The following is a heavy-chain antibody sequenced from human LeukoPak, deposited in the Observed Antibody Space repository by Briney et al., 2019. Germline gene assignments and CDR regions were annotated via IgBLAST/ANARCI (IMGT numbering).Heavy chain of an antibody. V-gene: IGHV1-18*01. D-gene: IGHD2-15*01. Sequence: ASVKVSCKASGYTFTSYGISWVRQAPGQGLEWMGWISAYNGNTNYAQKLQGRVTMTTDTSTSTTYMELRSLRSDDTAVYYCARDLGYCSGGSCYFGPVPNNWFDPWGQGTLVTVSS. CDR2: ISAYNGNT. J-gene: IGHJ5*02. CDR3: ARDLGYCSGGSCYFGPVPNNWFDP. CDR1: GYTFTSYG.